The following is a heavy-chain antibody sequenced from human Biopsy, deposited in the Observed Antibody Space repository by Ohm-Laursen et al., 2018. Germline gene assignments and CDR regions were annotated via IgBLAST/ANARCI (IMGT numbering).Heavy chain of an antibody. CDR1: GGSISSDY. V-gene: IGHV4-59*01. D-gene: IGHD2/OR15-2a*01. J-gene: IGHJ6*02. CDR3: ARATNSTGWPYYYFYGMDV. CDR2: IYYSGST. Sequence: SETLSLTCAVSGGSISSDYWSWIRQTPGKGLEWIGYIYYSGSTNYNPSLKSRVTISVDTSKNQFSLRLNSVTAAVTAVYYCARATNSTGWPYYYFYGMDVWGQGTTVTVSS.